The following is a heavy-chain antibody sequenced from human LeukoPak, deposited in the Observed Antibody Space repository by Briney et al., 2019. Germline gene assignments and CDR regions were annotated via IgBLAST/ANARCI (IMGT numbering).Heavy chain of an antibody. CDR3: ARSLVWAARGTSSWLDS. Sequence: SETLSLTCAVSGGSISSYYWSWIRQPPGKGLEWIGHIFYSGGTKYNTSPKCRVTRSVDTSKNQFSLNLNSVITTDTAEYSCARSLVWAARGTSSWLDSWGQGILVTVSS. D-gene: IGHD5/OR15-5a*01. CDR1: GGSISSYY. CDR2: IFYSGGT. J-gene: IGHJ5*01. V-gene: IGHV4-59*01.